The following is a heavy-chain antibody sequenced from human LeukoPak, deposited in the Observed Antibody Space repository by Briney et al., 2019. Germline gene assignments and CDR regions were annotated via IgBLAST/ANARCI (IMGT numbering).Heavy chain of an antibody. J-gene: IGHJ4*02. D-gene: IGHD6-19*01. CDR3: ARDKGSSGWYREFDY. CDR2: IYTSGST. V-gene: IGHV4-4*07. CDR1: GGSISSYY. Sequence: SETLSLTCTVSGGSISSYYWSWIRQPAGKGLEWIGRIYTSGSTNYNSSLKSRVTMSVDTSKNQFSLKLSSVTAADTAVYYCARDKGSSGWYREFDYWGQGTLVTVSS.